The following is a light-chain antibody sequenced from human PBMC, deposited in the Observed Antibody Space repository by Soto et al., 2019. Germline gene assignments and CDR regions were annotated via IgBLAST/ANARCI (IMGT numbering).Light chain of an antibody. V-gene: IGKV1-5*01. CDR1: QHINDY. Sequence: DIQMTQSPSTLSASVGDRVTITCRASQHINDYLSWYQQKPGKAPKLLIYDASSLESGVPSRFSGSGSGTKFTLTISSLQPDDFETYYCQHYKTYSTFGQGTKLEIK. J-gene: IGKJ2*01. CDR2: DAS. CDR3: QHYKTYST.